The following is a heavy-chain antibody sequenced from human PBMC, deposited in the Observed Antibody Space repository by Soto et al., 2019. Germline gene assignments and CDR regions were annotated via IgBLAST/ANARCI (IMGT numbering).Heavy chain of an antibody. Sequence: ASVKVSCKASGGTFSSYAISWVRQAPGQGLEWMGGIIPIFGTANYAQKFQGRVTITADESTSTAYMELSSLRSEDTAVYYCARTNWNYSYGMDVWGQGTTVTVSS. CDR2: IIPIFGTA. D-gene: IGHD1-20*01. CDR1: GGTFSSYA. CDR3: ARTNWNYSYGMDV. V-gene: IGHV1-69*13. J-gene: IGHJ6*02.